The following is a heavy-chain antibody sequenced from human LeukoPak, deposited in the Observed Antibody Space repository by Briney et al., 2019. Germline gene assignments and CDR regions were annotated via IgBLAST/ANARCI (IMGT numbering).Heavy chain of an antibody. Sequence: SETLSLTCTVSGYSISSGYYWGWIRQPPGKGLEWIGSIYHSGSTYYNPSLKSRVTISVDTSKNQFSLKLSSVTAADTAVYYCARHQTYYYDSSGYYYYDYWGQGTLVTVSS. CDR1: GYSISSGYY. J-gene: IGHJ4*02. V-gene: IGHV4-38-2*02. CDR2: IYHSGST. CDR3: ARHQTYYYDSSGYYYYDY. D-gene: IGHD3-22*01.